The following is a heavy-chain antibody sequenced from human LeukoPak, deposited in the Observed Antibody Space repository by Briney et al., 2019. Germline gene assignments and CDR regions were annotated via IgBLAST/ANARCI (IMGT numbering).Heavy chain of an antibody. Sequence: SGTLSLTCAVYVGSFSGYYWSWIRQPPGKGLEWIGEINHSGSTNYNPPLKSRVTISVDTSKNQFSLKLSSVPDAGTAVYYSATEDTAMGLAPFVYWPQGTLVTVSS. CDR2: INHSGST. CDR1: VGSFSGYY. D-gene: IGHD5-18*01. V-gene: IGHV4-34*01. CDR3: ATEDTAMGLAPFVY. J-gene: IGHJ4*02.